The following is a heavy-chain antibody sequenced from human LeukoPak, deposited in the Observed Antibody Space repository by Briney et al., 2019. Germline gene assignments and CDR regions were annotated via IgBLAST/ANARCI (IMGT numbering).Heavy chain of an antibody. D-gene: IGHD6-6*01. Sequence: ASVKVSCKASGYTFTSYSXNWVRXAPGQXXEWMGWISTYNGNSNYAQKLQGRVTMTTDTSTSTAYMELRSLRSDDTAMYYCAKDRWRDGSSSFDNWGQGTLVTVSS. CDR1: GYTFTSYS. CDR3: AKDRWRDGSSSFDN. V-gene: IGHV1-18*01. CDR2: ISTYNGNS. J-gene: IGHJ4*02.